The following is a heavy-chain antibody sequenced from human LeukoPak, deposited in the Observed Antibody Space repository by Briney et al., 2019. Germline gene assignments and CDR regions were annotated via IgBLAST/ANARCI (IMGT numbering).Heavy chain of an antibody. J-gene: IGHJ3*02. CDR1: GFTFSSYA. D-gene: IGHD3-3*01. Sequence: GGSLRLSCAASGFTFSSYAMSWVRQAPGKGLEWVSAICGSGGRTNYADSVKGRFTISRDNSKTTLYLQMNSRRAEDTAVYYCARGRGINDFWSGYSDAFDIWGQGTMVTVSS. CDR2: ICGSGGRT. CDR3: ARGRGINDFWSGYSDAFDI. V-gene: IGHV3-23*01.